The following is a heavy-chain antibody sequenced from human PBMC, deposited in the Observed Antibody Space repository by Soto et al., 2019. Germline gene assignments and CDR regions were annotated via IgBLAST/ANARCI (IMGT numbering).Heavy chain of an antibody. CDR3: ARDKITGLFDY. D-gene: IGHD2-8*02. CDR2: INHSGST. Sequence: QVQLQQWGAGLLKPSKTLSLTCAVYGGSFSGYYWTWIRQPPGTGLEWIGEINHSGSTNYNPSLKSLVTISVDTSKNQFSLKLTSVTAADTAVYYCARDKITGLFDYWGQGTLVTVSS. V-gene: IGHV4-34*01. CDR1: GGSFSGYY. J-gene: IGHJ4*02.